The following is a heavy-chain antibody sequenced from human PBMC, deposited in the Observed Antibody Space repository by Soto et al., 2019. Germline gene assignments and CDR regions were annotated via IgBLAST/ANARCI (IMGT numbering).Heavy chain of an antibody. Sequence: GESLKISCKGSGYNFTSYWIGWVRQMPGKGLEWMGIIYPGDSDTRYSPSFQGQVTISADKSISTAYLQWSSLKASDTAMYYCARHFSSGWRNYYYYYGMDVWGQGTTVTVS. CDR1: GYNFTSYW. D-gene: IGHD6-19*01. V-gene: IGHV5-51*01. CDR3: ARHFSSGWRNYYYYYGMDV. J-gene: IGHJ6*02. CDR2: IYPGDSDT.